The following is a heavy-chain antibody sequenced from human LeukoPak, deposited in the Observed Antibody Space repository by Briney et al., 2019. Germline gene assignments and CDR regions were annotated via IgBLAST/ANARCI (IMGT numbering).Heavy chain of an antibody. CDR1: GYTFTSYY. CDR3: ATDRYSSSWHDAFDI. V-gene: IGHV1-46*01. CDR2: INPSGGST. D-gene: IGHD6-13*01. J-gene: IGHJ3*02. Sequence: ASVKVSCKASGYTFTSYYMHWVRQAPGQGLEWMGIINPSGGSTSYAQKFQGRVTMTRDMSTSTVYMELSSLRSEDTAVYYCATDRYSSSWHDAFDIWGQGTMVTVSS.